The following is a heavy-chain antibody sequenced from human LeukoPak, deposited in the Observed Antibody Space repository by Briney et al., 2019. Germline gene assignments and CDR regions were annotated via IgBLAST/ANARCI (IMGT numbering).Heavy chain of an antibody. CDR2: INPSGGST. Sequence: GASVKVSCKASGYTFTSYYMHWVRQAPGQGLEWMGIINPSGGSTSYAQKFQGRVTMTRDTSTSTVYMELSSLRSEDTAVYYCARDSAPTYGDYGTATHKVFDYWGQGTLVTVSS. CDR3: ARDSAPTYGDYGTATHKVFDY. V-gene: IGHV1-46*01. J-gene: IGHJ4*02. D-gene: IGHD4-17*01. CDR1: GYTFTSYY.